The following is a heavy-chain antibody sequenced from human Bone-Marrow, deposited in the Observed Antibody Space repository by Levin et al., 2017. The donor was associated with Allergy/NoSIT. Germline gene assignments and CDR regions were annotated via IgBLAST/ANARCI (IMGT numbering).Heavy chain of an antibody. Sequence: GASVKVSCKTSGYSFGTFEINWVRQAPGQGLEWLGWMKPNSGDTGYAQKFQGRVTMTSDTAIGTAYMELTSLTSDDTAVYYCTRGYSGSSPLDFWGQGTVVTVSS. V-gene: IGHV1-8*01. CDR2: MKPNSGDT. CDR3: TRGYSGSSPLDF. CDR1: GYSFGTFE. D-gene: IGHD6-13*01. J-gene: IGHJ4*02.